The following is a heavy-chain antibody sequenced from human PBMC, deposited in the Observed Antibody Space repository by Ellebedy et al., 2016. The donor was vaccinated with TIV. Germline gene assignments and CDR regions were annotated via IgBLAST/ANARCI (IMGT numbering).Heavy chain of an antibody. Sequence: PGGSLRLSCAASGFIFSTYTMNWVRQAPGKGLEWVSYISSSSSTIYYADSVKGRFTISRDNAKNSLYLQMNSLIDEDTAVYYCARDENGDGYDYWGQGTLVTVSS. V-gene: IGHV3-48*02. CDR3: ARDENGDGYDY. CDR2: ISSSSSTI. D-gene: IGHD5-18*01. J-gene: IGHJ4*02. CDR1: GFIFSTYT.